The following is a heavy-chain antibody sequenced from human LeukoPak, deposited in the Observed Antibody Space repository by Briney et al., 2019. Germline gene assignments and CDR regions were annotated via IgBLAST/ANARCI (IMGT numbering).Heavy chain of an antibody. CDR1: GGSISSGSYY. CDR2: IYTSGST. J-gene: IGHJ4*02. CDR3: ARGIFGVHYDILTGYYTGDFDY. Sequence: SETLSLTCTVSGGSISSGSYYWSWIRQPAGKGLEWIGRIYTSGSTNYNPSLKSRVTISVDTSKNQFSLKLSSVTAADTAVYYCARGIFGVHYDILTGYYTGDFDYWGQGTLVTVSS. D-gene: IGHD3-9*01. V-gene: IGHV4-61*02.